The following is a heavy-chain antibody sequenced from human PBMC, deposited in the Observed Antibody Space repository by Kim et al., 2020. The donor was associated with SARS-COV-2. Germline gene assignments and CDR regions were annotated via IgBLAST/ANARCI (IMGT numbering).Heavy chain of an antibody. V-gene: IGHV1-69*13. CDR3: AGVVVIAIEAQKQQPSHYYGMDV. CDR2: IIPIFGTA. Sequence: SVKVSCKASGGTFSSYAISWVRQAPGQGLEWMGGIIPIFGTANYAQKFQGRVTITADESTSTAYMELGSLRSEDTAVYYCAGVVVIAIEAQKQQPSHYYGMDVWGQGTTVTVSS. CDR1: GGTFSSYA. J-gene: IGHJ6*02. D-gene: IGHD2-21*01.